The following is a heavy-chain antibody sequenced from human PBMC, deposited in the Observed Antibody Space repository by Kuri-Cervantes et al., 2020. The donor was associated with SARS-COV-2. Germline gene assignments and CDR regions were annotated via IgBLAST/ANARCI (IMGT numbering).Heavy chain of an antibody. Sequence: GSLRLSCTFSGDSISRSTYYWGWIRQPPGKGLEWIGAIYYSGATYYNPSLKSRVIISVDTSKNQFSLKLSSVTAADMAVYYCARQYCTNGVCYTPFDYWGQGTLVTVSS. CDR2: IYYSGAT. D-gene: IGHD2-8*01. CDR3: ARQYCTNGVCYTPFDY. CDR1: GDSISRSTYY. V-gene: IGHV4-39*01. J-gene: IGHJ4*02.